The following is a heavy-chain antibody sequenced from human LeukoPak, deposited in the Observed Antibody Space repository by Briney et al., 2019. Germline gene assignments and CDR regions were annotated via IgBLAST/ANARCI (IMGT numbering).Heavy chain of an antibody. CDR1: GFTFSSYS. Sequence: GGSLRLSCAASGFTFSSYSMNWVRQAPGKGLKWVSSISSSSSYIYYADSVKGRFTISRDNAENSLYLQMNSLRAEDTAVYYCARATRGGYDGYFDFWGQGTLVTVSS. V-gene: IGHV3-21*01. CDR2: ISSSSSYI. J-gene: IGHJ4*02. D-gene: IGHD5-12*01. CDR3: ARATRGGYDGYFDF.